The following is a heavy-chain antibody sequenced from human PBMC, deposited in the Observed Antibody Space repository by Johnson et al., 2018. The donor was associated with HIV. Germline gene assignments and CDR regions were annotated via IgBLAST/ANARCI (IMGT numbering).Heavy chain of an antibody. D-gene: IGHD5/OR15-5a*01. CDR1: GFTFSSYW. Sequence: VQLVESGGGLIQPGGSLRLSCAASGFTFSSYWMSWVRQAPGKGLEWVANIKQDGSERYYVDSVKGRFTISRDNAKNSLYLQMNSLRAEDTAVYYCAREASLYAFDIWGQGTMVTVSS. J-gene: IGHJ3*02. CDR2: IKQDGSER. V-gene: IGHV3-7*01. CDR3: AREASLYAFDI.